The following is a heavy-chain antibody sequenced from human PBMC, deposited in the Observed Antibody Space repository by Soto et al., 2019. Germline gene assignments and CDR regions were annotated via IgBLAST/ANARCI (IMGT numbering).Heavy chain of an antibody. D-gene: IGHD2-2*01. Sequence: SETLSLTCAVYGGSFSGYYWSWIRQPPGKGLEWIGEINHSGSTNYNPSLKSRVTISVDTSKNQFSLKLSSVTAADTAVYYCAREANPAIVVVPAAISPWFDPWGQGTLVTVSS. V-gene: IGHV4-34*01. J-gene: IGHJ5*02. CDR1: GGSFSGYY. CDR2: INHSGST. CDR3: AREANPAIVVVPAAISPWFDP.